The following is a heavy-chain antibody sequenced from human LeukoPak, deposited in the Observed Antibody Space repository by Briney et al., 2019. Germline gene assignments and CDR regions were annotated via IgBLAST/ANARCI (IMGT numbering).Heavy chain of an antibody. CDR2: IYYSGST. CDR3: ARGGEQQLVDAFDI. CDR1: GGSISSYY. V-gene: IGHV4-59*01. Sequence: SETLSLSCTVSGGSISSYYWSWTRQPPGKGLEWIGYIYYSGSTNYNPSLKSRVTISVDTSKNQFSLKLSSVTAADTAVYYCARGGEQQLVDAFDIWGQGTMVTVSS. J-gene: IGHJ3*02. D-gene: IGHD6-13*01.